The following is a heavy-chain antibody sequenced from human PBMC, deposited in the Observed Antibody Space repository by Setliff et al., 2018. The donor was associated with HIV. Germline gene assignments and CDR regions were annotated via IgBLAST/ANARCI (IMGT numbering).Heavy chain of an antibody. J-gene: IGHJ4*02. CDR2: ITHSGSA. V-gene: IGHV4-34*01. D-gene: IGHD3-22*01. Sequence: SETLSLTCAVYGGSFSGHYCWSRIRQSPGERLEWIGDITHSGSAEYSPSFRSRVTISVDTSKNQFSLKLNSVTAADTAVYYCATFDYYDSSGFYYGGGHWGQGTLVTVSS. CDR3: ATFDYYDSSGFYYGGGH. CDR1: GGSFSGHY.